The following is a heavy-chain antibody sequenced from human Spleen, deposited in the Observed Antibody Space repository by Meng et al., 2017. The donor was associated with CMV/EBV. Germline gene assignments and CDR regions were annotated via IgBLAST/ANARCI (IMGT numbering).Heavy chain of an antibody. Sequence: SLKISCEASGFTFDDYSMHWVRQRPGQGLEWVASVNLNSGSKEYADSVKGRFTISRDNAKNSFYLEMNSLRPEDVAFYYCSKDASPVATTYYFDHWGQGALVTVSS. V-gene: IGHV3-9*03. CDR1: GFTFDDYS. D-gene: IGHD6-19*01. CDR3: SKDASPVATTYYFDH. J-gene: IGHJ4*02. CDR2: VNLNSGSK.